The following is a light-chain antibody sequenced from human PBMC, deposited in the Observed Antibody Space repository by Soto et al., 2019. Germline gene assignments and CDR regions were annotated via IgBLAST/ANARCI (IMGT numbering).Light chain of an antibody. Sequence: DIQMTQSPSSLSASVGDRVTITCRASQYIGDLLNWYQQTPGKAPKLLIFGASNLHIGVPSRFSGSGSGTEFTLTISSLQPDDFATYYCQHYNSYSEAFGQGTKVELK. V-gene: IGKV1-5*01. CDR3: QHYNSYSEA. J-gene: IGKJ1*01. CDR1: QYIGDL. CDR2: GAS.